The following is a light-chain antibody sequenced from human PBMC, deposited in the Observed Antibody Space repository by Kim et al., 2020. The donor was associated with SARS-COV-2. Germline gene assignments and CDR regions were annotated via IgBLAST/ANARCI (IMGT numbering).Light chain of an antibody. CDR3: QQYSSWPRT. Sequence: EIVLTQSPGTLSLSPGERATLSCRASQSVSSSYLAWYQHKPGQAPRLLIYGASSRATGFPDRFSGGGSGTDFTLTISRLEPEDFAVYYCQQYSSWPRTFGQGTRLEIK. J-gene: IGKJ5*01. V-gene: IGKV3-20*01. CDR1: QSVSSSY. CDR2: GAS.